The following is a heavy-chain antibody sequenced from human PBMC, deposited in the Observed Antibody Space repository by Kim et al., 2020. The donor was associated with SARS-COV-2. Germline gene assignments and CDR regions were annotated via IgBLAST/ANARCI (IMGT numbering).Heavy chain of an antibody. J-gene: IGHJ3*02. V-gene: IGHV5-51*01. Sequence: YSPSFQGQVTISADKSISTAYLQWSSLKASDTAMYYCARLGSSWTDAFDIWGQGTMVTVSS. CDR3: ARLGSSWTDAFDI. D-gene: IGHD6-13*01.